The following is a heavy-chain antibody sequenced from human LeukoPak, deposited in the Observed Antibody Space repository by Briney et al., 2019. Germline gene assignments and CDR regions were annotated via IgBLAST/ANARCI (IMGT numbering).Heavy chain of an antibody. D-gene: IGHD3-22*01. Sequence: SETLSLTCTVSGGSISSYYWSWIRQPAGKGLEWIGRIYTSGTTNYNPSLKSRVTMSVDTSKNQFSLKMRSVTSADTAVYYCARANYDGSDYWGQGILVTVSS. J-gene: IGHJ4*02. V-gene: IGHV4-4*07. CDR3: ARANYDGSDY. CDR1: GGSISSYY. CDR2: IYTSGTT.